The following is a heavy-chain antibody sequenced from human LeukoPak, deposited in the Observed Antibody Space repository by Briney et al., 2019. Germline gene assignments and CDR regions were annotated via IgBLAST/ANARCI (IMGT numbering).Heavy chain of an antibody. CDR2: IYHSGST. CDR1: GGSISSINW. D-gene: IGHD3-22*01. V-gene: IGHV4-4*02. CDR3: ARGSYSESSGYPHF. Sequence: PSETLSLTCAVSGGSISSINWWSWVRQPPGKGLEWIGEIYHSGSTNYNPSLKSRVTISVDKSKNQFSLKLSSVTAADTAVDYCARGSYSESSGYPHFWGQETLVTVAS. J-gene: IGHJ4*02.